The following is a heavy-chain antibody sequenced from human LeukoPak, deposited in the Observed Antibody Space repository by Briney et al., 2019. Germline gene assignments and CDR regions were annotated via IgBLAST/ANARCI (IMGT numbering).Heavy chain of an antibody. V-gene: IGHV4-31*03. Sequence: PSETLSLTCTVSGGSFSSSSHYWGWIRQPPGKGLEWIGYIYYSGSTYYNPSLKSRVTISVDTSKNQFSLKLSSVTAADTAVYYCASFGGVIDNDYWGQGTLVTVSS. CDR1: GGSFSSSSHY. CDR3: ASFGGVIDNDY. CDR2: IYYSGST. J-gene: IGHJ4*02. D-gene: IGHD3-16*02.